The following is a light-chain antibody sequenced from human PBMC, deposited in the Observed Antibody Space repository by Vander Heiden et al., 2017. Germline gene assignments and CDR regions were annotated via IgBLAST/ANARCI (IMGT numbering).Light chain of an antibody. J-gene: IGKJ3*01. CDR2: AAS. V-gene: IGKV1-39*01. Sequence: DIQMTQSPSSLSASVGDRVTITCRASQTVNSYLSWYQQKPGKAPKLLIFAASNLQSGVPSRFSGSGSGTDFTLTISSLQPEDFATYYCQETYSTPFTFGPGTKVDIK. CDR3: QETYSTPFT. CDR1: QTVNSY.